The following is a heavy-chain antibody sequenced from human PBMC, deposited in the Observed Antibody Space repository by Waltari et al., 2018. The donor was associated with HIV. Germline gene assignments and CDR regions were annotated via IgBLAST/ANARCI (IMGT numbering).Heavy chain of an antibody. CDR1: GFTFSSYS. J-gene: IGHJ1*01. CDR2: ISSSSSTR. CDR3: ARDLYYGDYVGYFQH. Sequence: EVQLVESGGGLVQPGGSLRLSCAASGFTFSSYSMNWVRQAPGKGLEWVSYISSSSSTRYYADSVKGRFTISRDNAKNSLYLQMNSLRAEDTAVYYCARDLYYGDYVGYFQHWGQGTLVTVSS. D-gene: IGHD4-17*01. V-gene: IGHV3-48*01.